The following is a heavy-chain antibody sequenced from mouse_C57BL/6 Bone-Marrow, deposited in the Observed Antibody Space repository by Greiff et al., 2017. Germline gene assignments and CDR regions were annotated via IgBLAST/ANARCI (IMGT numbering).Heavy chain of an antibody. CDR3: ARSPMPRPFYYYGSSYWFAY. CDR1: GYTFTSYG. CDR2: IYPRSGNT. J-gene: IGHJ3*01. V-gene: IGHV1-81*01. D-gene: IGHD1-1*01. Sequence: QVQLQQSGAELARPGASVKLSCKASGYTFTSYGISWVKQRTGQGLEWIGEIYPRSGNTYYNEKFKGKATLTADKSSSTAYMELRSLTSEDSAVYFCARSPMPRPFYYYGSSYWFAYWGQGTLVTVSA.